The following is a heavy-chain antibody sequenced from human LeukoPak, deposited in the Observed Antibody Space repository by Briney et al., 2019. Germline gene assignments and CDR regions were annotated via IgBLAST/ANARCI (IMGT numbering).Heavy chain of an antibody. Sequence: GGSLRLSCAASGFIFSDYYMGWIRQAPGKGLEWVAFIRYDGSNKYYADSVKGRFTISRDNSKNTLYLQMNSLRAEDTAVYYCARSPRRPDAFDIWGQGTMVTVSS. J-gene: IGHJ3*02. CDR1: GFIFSDYY. CDR2: IRYDGSNK. V-gene: IGHV3-30*02. D-gene: IGHD6-25*01. CDR3: ARSPRRPDAFDI.